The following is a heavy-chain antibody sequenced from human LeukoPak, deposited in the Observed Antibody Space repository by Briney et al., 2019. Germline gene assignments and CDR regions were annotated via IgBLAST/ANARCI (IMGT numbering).Heavy chain of an antibody. CDR3: ARDINYYDASGPPTHTD. CDR1: GFAFSRYW. Sequence: SGGSLRLSCAASGFAFSRYWMSWVRQAPGKGLEWVANIKQDASEKYYVDSVKGRFTISRDNAKNSLYLQMNSLGAEDTAVYYCARDINYYDASGPPTHTDWGQGTLVTVSS. D-gene: IGHD3-22*01. J-gene: IGHJ4*02. CDR2: IKQDASEK. V-gene: IGHV3-7*04.